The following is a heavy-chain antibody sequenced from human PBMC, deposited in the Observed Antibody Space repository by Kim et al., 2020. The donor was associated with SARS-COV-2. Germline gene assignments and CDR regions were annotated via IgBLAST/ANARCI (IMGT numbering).Heavy chain of an antibody. Sequence: SVKVSCKASGGTFSSYAISWVRQAPGQGLEWMGRIIPILGIANYAQKVQGRVTITADKSTSTAYMELSSLRSEDTAVYYCAQRPGYCSSTSCYEGVYYYYCMDVWGQGTTVTVSS. CDR2: IIPILGIA. CDR1: GGTFSSYA. D-gene: IGHD2-2*01. CDR3: AQRPGYCSSTSCYEGVYYYYCMDV. J-gene: IGHJ6*02. V-gene: IGHV1-69*04.